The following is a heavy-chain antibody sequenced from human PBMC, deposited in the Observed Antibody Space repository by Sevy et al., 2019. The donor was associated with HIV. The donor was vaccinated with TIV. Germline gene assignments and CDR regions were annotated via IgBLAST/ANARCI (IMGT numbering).Heavy chain of an antibody. D-gene: IGHD3-3*01. J-gene: IGHJ4*02. CDR3: ATFSVGY. CDR2: LYQDGNEK. V-gene: IGHV3-7*01. Sequence: GGSLRLSCAASGFTFSDSWMHWVRQAPGKGLEWVANLYQDGNEKYYVDSVKGRFTISRDNAKNTLYLQMNSLGDDDTAVYYCATFSVGYWGQGTLVTVSS. CDR1: GFTFSDSW.